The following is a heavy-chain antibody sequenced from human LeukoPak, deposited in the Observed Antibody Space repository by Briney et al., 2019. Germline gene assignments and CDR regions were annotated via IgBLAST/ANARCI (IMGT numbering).Heavy chain of an antibody. CDR3: ARVQGGGYRTADY. D-gene: IGHD6-19*01. V-gene: IGHV3-30*03. CDR1: GFTFSDYY. CDR2: ILEDGTNQ. Sequence: GGSLRLSCAASGFTFSDYYMSWIRQAPGKGLDWVAVILEDGTNQYYADSVKGRFTISRDNSKNTLFLQMNSLRSEDTAMYYCARVQGGGYRTADYWGQGTLVTVSS. J-gene: IGHJ4*02.